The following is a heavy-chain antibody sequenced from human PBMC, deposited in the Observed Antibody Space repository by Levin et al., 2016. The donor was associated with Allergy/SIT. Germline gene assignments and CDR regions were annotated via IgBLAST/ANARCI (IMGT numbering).Heavy chain of an antibody. V-gene: IGHV4-34*01. Sequence: SQTLSLTCAVYGGSFSGYYWSWIRQPPGKGLEWIGEINHSGSTNYNPSLKSRVTISVDTSKNQFSLKLSSVTAADTAVYYCARGHYDFWSGYYMSERGYYYYYMDVWGKGTTVTVSS. CDR3: ARGHYDFWSGYYMSERGYYYYYMDV. D-gene: IGHD3-3*01. CDR1: GGSFSGYY. J-gene: IGHJ6*03. CDR2: INHSGST.